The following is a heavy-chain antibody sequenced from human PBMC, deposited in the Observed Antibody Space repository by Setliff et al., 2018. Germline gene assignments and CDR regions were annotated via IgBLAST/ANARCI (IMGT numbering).Heavy chain of an antibody. J-gene: IGHJ5*02. Sequence: SETLSLTCTVSGDSISTYYWSWIRRPAGKGLEWIGRVFVDGSTNYNPSLKSRVTMSVDTSKNQFSLKLTSVTAADTAIYYCARDTSSDWAAWFDPWSQGTLVTVSS. CDR2: VFVDGST. CDR3: ARDTSSDWAAWFDP. CDR1: GDSISTYY. V-gene: IGHV4-4*07. D-gene: IGHD3-22*01.